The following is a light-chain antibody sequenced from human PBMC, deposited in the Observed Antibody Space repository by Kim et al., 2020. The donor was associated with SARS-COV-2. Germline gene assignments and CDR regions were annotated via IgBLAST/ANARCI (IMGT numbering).Light chain of an antibody. J-gene: IGLJ1*01. Sequence: QSALTQPASVSGSPGQSITISCTGSSSDVGSYNLVSWYQQHPGKAPKVMIYEGSKRPSGVSKRFSGSKSGNTASLTISGLQAEDEADYYCCSYAGSSTYVFGTGTKVTVL. CDR3: CSYAGSSTYV. V-gene: IGLV2-23*01. CDR2: EGS. CDR1: SSDVGSYNL.